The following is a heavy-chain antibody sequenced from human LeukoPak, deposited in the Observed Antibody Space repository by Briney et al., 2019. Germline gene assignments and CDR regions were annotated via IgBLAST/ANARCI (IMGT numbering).Heavy chain of an antibody. CDR3: ARELLDYYYMDV. J-gene: IGHJ6*03. V-gene: IGHV3-21*01. CDR1: GFTFSSYS. D-gene: IGHD2-15*01. Sequence: GGSLRLSCTASGFTFSSYSVNWVRQAPGKGLEWVSSISSSSSYIYYADSVKGRFTISRDNAKNSLYLQMNSLRAEDTAVYYCARELLDYYYMDVWGKGTTVTVSS. CDR2: ISSSSSYI.